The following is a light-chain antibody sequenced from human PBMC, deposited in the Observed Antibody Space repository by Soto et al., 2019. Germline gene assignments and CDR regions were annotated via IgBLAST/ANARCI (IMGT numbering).Light chain of an antibody. CDR3: SSYTSSSTYV. J-gene: IGLJ1*01. CDR1: SSDVGGSNG. V-gene: IGLV2-18*02. CDR2: DVS. Sequence: QSVLTQPPSVSGSPGQSVAISCTGTSSDVGGSNGVSWYQQPPGTAPKLMIYDVSNRPSGVPDRLSGSKSGNTASLTISGLQAEDEGDYYCSSYTSSSTYVFGTGTKLTVL.